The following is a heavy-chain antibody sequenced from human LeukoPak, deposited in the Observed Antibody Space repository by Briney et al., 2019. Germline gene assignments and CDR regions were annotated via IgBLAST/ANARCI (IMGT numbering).Heavy chain of an antibody. V-gene: IGHV3-30*02. CDR2: IRYGGSNK. CDR3: AKVRDSSSYYYEDFQH. J-gene: IGHJ1*01. D-gene: IGHD3-22*01. Sequence: GGSLRLSCAASGFTFSTYGMHWVRQAPGKGLEWVAFIRYGGSNKYYADSVKGRFTISRDNSKNTLYLQMNSLAEDTAVYYCAKVRDSSSYYYEDFQHWGQGTLVTVSS. CDR1: GFTFSTYG.